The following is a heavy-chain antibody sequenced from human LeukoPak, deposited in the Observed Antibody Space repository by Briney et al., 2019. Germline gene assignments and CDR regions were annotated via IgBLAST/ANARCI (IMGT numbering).Heavy chain of an antibody. V-gene: IGHV1-46*01. CDR2: INPSGGGA. CDR1: GYTFTSYY. D-gene: IGHD1-14*01. CDR3: ARDPGVPGYCYYYMDV. Sequence: ASVKVSCKASGYTFTSYYIHWVRQAPGQGLEWMGTINPSGGGASHAQKFQGRVTMTRDMSTTTVYMELSSLRSEDTAVYYCARDPGVPGYCYYYMDVWGKGTTVTVSS. J-gene: IGHJ6*03.